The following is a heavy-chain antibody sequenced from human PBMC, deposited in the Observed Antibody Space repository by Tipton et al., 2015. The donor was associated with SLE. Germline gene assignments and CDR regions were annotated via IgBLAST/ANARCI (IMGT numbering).Heavy chain of an antibody. D-gene: IGHD2-2*01. CDR3: ARRRGLVVVVPAAMEGFDP. V-gene: IGHV4-34*01. CDR2: INHSGST. Sequence: LSLTCAVYGGSFSGYYWSWIRQPPGKGLEWIGEINHSGSTNYNPSLKSRVTISVDTSKNQFSLKLSSVTAADTAVYYCARRRGLVVVVPAAMEGFDPWGQGTLVTVSS. J-gene: IGHJ5*02. CDR1: GGSFSGYY.